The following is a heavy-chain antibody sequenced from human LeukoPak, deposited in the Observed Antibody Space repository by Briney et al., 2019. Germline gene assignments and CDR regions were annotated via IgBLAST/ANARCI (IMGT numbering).Heavy chain of an antibody. Sequence: GASVKVSCKASGYSFTSYDINWVRQATGQGLEWMGYMNPNTGDTSVTQKFQGRVTMTRDPSINTAYMELTSLRSEDTAVYFCTRGGEILTHYKHIDYWGQGTLVTVSS. CDR3: TRGGEILTHYKHIDY. D-gene: IGHD3-9*01. J-gene: IGHJ4*02. V-gene: IGHV1-8*02. CDR1: GYSFTSYD. CDR2: MNPNTGDT.